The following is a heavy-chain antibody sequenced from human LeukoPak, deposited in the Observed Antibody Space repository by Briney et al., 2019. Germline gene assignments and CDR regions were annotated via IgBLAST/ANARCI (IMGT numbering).Heavy chain of an antibody. J-gene: IGHJ6*02. CDR2: ISSSGSTI. CDR3: ARDKGATYYDFWSGYFNPVDYYYYGMDV. Sequence: GGSLRLSCAASGFTFSDYYMSWIRQAPGKGLEWVSYISSSGSTIYYADSVKGRFTTSRDNAKNSLYLQMNSLRAEDTAVYYCARDKGATYYDFWSGYFNPVDYYYYGMDVWGQGTTVTVSS. V-gene: IGHV3-11*01. CDR1: GFTFSDYY. D-gene: IGHD3-3*01.